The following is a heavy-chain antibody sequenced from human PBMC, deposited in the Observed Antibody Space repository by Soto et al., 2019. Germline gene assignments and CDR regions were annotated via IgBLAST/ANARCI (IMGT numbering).Heavy chain of an antibody. V-gene: IGHV4-34*01. J-gene: IGHJ6*03. CDR1: GGSFSGYY. CDR3: ARVGGPTVTTTTPDYYYMDV. D-gene: IGHD4-17*01. Sequence: QVQLQQWGAGLLKPSETLSLTCAVYGGSFSGYYWSWIRQPPGKGLEWIGEINHSGSTNYNPSLKSRVTISVDTSKNQFSLKLSSVTTADTAVYYCARVGGPTVTTTTPDYYYMDVWGKGTTVTVSS. CDR2: INHSGST.